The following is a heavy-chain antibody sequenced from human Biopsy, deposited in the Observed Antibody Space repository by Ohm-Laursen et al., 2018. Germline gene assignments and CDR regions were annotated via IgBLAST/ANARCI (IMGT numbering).Heavy chain of an antibody. CDR2: INAKTGDT. Sequence: VASVKVSCKVSGYTFTGYHVHWVRQAPGQGLEWMGWINAKTGDTNYAQKFQERVTITRDMSTSTAYMELSSLRSEDTAVYYCASRPNCGGDCSSGFDYWGQGTLVTVSS. CDR1: GYTFTGYH. D-gene: IGHD2-21*02. V-gene: IGHV1-2*02. J-gene: IGHJ4*02. CDR3: ASRPNCGGDCSSGFDY.